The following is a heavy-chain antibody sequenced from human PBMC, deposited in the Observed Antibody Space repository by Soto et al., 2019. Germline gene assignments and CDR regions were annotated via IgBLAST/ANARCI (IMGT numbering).Heavy chain of an antibody. CDR2: ISSSSSTI. CDR3: ARDRPYYYDSSGYYDY. D-gene: IGHD3-22*01. Sequence: PGGSLRLSCAASGFTFSSYSMNWVRQAPWKGLEWVSYISSSSSTIYYADSVKGRFTISRDNAKNSLYLQMNSLRDEDTAVYYCARDRPYYYDSSGYYDYWGQGTLVTVSS. J-gene: IGHJ4*02. V-gene: IGHV3-48*02. CDR1: GFTFSSYS.